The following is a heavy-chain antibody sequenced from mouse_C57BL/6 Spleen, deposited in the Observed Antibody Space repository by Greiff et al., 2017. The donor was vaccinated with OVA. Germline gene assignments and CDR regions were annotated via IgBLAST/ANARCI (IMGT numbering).Heavy chain of an antibody. D-gene: IGHD1-1*01. Sequence: EVQVVESGEGLVKPGGSLKLSCAASGFTFSSYAMSWVRQTPEKRLEWVAYISSGGDYIYYADTVKGRFTISRDNARNTLYLQMSSLKSEDTAMYYCTRDRGYGSSWRYFDVWGTGTTVTVSS. V-gene: IGHV5-9-1*02. J-gene: IGHJ1*03. CDR3: TRDRGYGSSWRYFDV. CDR2: ISSGGDYI. CDR1: GFTFSSYA.